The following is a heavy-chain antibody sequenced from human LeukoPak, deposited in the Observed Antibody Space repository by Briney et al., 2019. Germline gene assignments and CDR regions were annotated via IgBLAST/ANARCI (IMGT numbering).Heavy chain of an antibody. CDR3: AGPLGSAYFQH. Sequence: GGSLRLSCEASGFTFSIYDMYWVRQAPGKGLECVASISRNSGDYTFYAASVKGRFTISRDNAKNSLYLQMNSLRAEDTAVYYCAGPLGSAYFQHWGQGTLVTVSS. V-gene: IGHV3-21*01. CDR1: GFTFSIYD. D-gene: IGHD7-27*01. J-gene: IGHJ1*01. CDR2: ISRNSGDYT.